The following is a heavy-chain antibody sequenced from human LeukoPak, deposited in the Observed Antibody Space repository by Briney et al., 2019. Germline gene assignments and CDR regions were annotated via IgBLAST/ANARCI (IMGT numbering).Heavy chain of an antibody. CDR3: ALWKYGNSPLDF. V-gene: IGHV3-48*03. CDR2: ISSSGSTI. CDR1: GFTFSGYE. Sequence: GGSLRLSCAASGFTFSGYEMNWVRQAPGKGLEWVSCISSSGSTIYYADSVKGRFTISRDNAKNSLYLQTNSLRAEDTAVYYCALWKYGNSPLDFWGQGTLVTVSS. D-gene: IGHD6-6*01. J-gene: IGHJ4*02.